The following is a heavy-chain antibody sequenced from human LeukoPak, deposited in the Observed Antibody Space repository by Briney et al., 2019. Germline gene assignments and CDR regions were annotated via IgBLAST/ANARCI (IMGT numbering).Heavy chain of an antibody. CDR1: GYSISSGYY. D-gene: IGHD3-9*01. V-gene: IGHV4-38-2*02. CDR3: ARYDILTGNFDY. Sequence: SETLSLTCTVSGYSISSGYYWGWIRQPPGEGLEWIGSIYHSGSTYYNPSLKSRVTISVDTSKNQFSLKLSSVTAADTAVYYCARYDILTGNFDYWGQGTLVTVSS. CDR2: IYHSGST. J-gene: IGHJ4*02.